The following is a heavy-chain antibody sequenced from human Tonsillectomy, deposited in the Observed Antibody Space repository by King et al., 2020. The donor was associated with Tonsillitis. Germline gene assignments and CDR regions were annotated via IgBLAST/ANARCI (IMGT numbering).Heavy chain of an antibody. D-gene: IGHD3-22*01. CDR2: IYYSGST. J-gene: IGHJ3*02. CDR1: GGSISSYY. V-gene: IGHV4-59*01. CDR3: ARDSSGSYDI. Sequence: QLQESGPGLVKPSETLSLTCTVSGGSISSYYWSWIRQPPGKGLEWIGYIYYSGSTNYNPSLKSRVTISVDTSKNQFSLKLSSVTAADTAVYYCARDSSGSYDIWGQGTMVTVSS.